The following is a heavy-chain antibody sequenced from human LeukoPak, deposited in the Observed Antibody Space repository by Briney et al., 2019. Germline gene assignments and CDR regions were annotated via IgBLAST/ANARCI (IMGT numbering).Heavy chain of an antibody. CDR3: ARQRKRQWLVRSVRWFDP. V-gene: IGHV4-34*01. CDR1: GGSFSGYY. Sequence: SSETLSLTCAVYGGSFSGYYWSWIRQPPGKGLEWIGEINHSGSTNYNPSLKSRVTISVETSKNQFSLKLSSVTAADTAVYYCARQRKRQWLVRSVRWFDPWGQGTLVTVSS. D-gene: IGHD6-19*01. J-gene: IGHJ5*02. CDR2: INHSGST.